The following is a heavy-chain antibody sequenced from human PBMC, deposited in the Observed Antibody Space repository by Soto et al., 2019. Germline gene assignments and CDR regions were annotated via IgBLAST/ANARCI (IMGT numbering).Heavy chain of an antibody. D-gene: IGHD5-18*01. J-gene: IGHJ3*01. V-gene: IGHV1-3*01. CDR2: TNPDTGNT. Sequence: QVQLVQSGAELKKPGASVNISCTASGFTFSDNHINWVRQVPGQGLEWMGWTNPDTGNTRYSETFQGRVTIARHPTASIAYLKLSAPENEATALYFCATDIQSVGPRANDAFDVWGQGTMITVSS. CDR1: GFTFSDNH. CDR3: ATDIQSVGPRANDAFDV.